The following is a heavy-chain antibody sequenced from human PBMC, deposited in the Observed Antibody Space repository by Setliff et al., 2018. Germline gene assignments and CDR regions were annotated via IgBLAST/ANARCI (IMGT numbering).Heavy chain of an antibody. Sequence: ASVKVSCKASGYTFSSYGINWVRQAPGQGLEWMGWISAYNGNTNYAQKFQGRVTMTTDTSTSTAYMELRSLRSDDTAVYYCARDLIRWAAAVSDAFDIWGQGTMVTVSS. J-gene: IGHJ3*02. V-gene: IGHV1-18*01. D-gene: IGHD2-2*01. CDR2: ISAYNGNT. CDR3: ARDLIRWAAAVSDAFDI. CDR1: GYTFSSYG.